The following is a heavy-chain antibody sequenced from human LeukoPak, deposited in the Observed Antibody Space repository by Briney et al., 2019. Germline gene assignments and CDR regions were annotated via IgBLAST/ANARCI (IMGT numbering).Heavy chain of an antibody. CDR2: INHSGST. J-gene: IGHJ3*02. D-gene: IGHD6-13*01. CDR1: GGSVSSGSYY. CDR3: AVEYSSSWLLTFTPKPHHDAFDI. Sequence: PSETLSLTCTVSGGSVSSGSYYWSWIRQPPGKGLEWIGEINHSGSTNYNPSLKSRVTISVDTSKNQFSLKLSSVTAADTAVYYCAVEYSSSWLLTFTPKPHHDAFDIWGQGTMVTVSS. V-gene: IGHV4-39*07.